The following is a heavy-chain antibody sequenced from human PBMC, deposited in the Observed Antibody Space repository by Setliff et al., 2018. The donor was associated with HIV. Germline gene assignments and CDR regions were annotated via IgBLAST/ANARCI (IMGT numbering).Heavy chain of an antibody. Sequence: SETLSLTCAVYGGSFSSYYWSWIRQPPGKGLEWVGYINYSGRTNYNPSLKSQAPITLDAAKNQFHLKLTSVTAAHTAVYDCTRHAWREYRLTHTYYPYMDVWGKGAPVTVSS. D-gene: IGHD2-2*01. J-gene: IGHJ6*03. CDR3: TRHAWREYRLTHTYYPYMDV. V-gene: IGHV4-59*08. CDR2: INYSGRT. CDR1: GGSFSSYY.